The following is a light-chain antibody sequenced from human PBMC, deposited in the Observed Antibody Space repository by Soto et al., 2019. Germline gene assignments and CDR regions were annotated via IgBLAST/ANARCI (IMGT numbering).Light chain of an antibody. CDR1: NIGIKS. J-gene: IGLJ2*01. CDR2: YDS. Sequence: SYELTQAPSVSVAPGQTARITCGGNNIGIKSVHWYQQKPGQAPVLVIYYDSDRPSGIPERLSGSNSGNTATLTISRVEAGDEADYYCQVCDSSSDHVVFGGGTKVTVL. V-gene: IGLV3-21*04. CDR3: QVCDSSSDHVV.